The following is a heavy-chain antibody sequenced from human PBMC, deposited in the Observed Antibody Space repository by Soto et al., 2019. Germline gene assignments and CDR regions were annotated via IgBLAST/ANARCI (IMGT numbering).Heavy chain of an antibody. D-gene: IGHD6-13*01. J-gene: IGHJ4*02. CDR2: ISYGGSER. V-gene: IGHV3-30*18. Sequence: QVQVVESGGGVVQPGRSLRLSCAASGFTFSTYGMHWVRQAPGEGLEWVGFISYGGSERYYSDSVKGRFTISRDNSKVALSLQMDSLRAEDTAVYFCAKGGAASGTPFDYWGQGTLVTVSS. CDR1: GFTFSTYG. CDR3: AKGGAASGTPFDY.